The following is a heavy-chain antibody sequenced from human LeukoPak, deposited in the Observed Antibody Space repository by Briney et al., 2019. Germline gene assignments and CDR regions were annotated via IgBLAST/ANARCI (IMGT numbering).Heavy chain of an antibody. D-gene: IGHD6-19*01. J-gene: IGHJ3*02. CDR3: ARQGGSGWYGI. V-gene: IGHV4-59*08. Sequence: PSETLSLTCTVSGGSISSYYWSWIRQPPGKGLEWIGYIYYSGSTNYNPSLKSRVTISVDTSKNQFSLKLSSVTAADTAVYYCARQGGSGWYGIWGQGTMVTVSS. CDR2: IYYSGST. CDR1: GGSISSYY.